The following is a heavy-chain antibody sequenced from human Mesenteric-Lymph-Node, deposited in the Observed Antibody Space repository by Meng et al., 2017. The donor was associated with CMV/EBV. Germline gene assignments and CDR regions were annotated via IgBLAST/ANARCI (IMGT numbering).Heavy chain of an antibody. CDR3: ARRRYSGSSLIDF. V-gene: IGHV3-21*01. CDR2: IRGNGGDA. CDR1: GFTFSSYA. J-gene: IGHJ4*02. D-gene: IGHD6-6*01. Sequence: GESLKISCAASGFTFSSYAMHWVRQAPGKGLEWVSRIRGNGGDAAYADSVQDRFTISRDNAKNSLYLQMNSLRAEDTAVYYCARRRYSGSSLIDFWGQGTLVTVSS.